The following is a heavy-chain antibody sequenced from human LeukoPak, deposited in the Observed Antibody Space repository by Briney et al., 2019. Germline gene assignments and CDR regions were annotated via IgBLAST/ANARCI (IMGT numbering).Heavy chain of an antibody. CDR1: GFTFSDYY. CDR3: ARVRGSSWYYFDY. CDR2: ISSSGSTI. V-gene: IGHV3-11*04. D-gene: IGHD6-13*01. Sequence: GGSLRLSCATSGFTFSDYYMSWIRQAPGKGLEWDSYISSSGSTIYYADSVKGRFTISRDNAKNSLYLQMNSLRAEDTAVYYCARVRGSSWYYFDYWGQGTLVTVSS. J-gene: IGHJ4*02.